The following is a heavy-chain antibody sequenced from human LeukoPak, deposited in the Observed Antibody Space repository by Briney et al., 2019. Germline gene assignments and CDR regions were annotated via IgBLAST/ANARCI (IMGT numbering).Heavy chain of an antibody. CDR3: ARTELTTSYYFDY. V-gene: IGHV3-30-3*01. CDR2: ISYDGSNK. CDR1: GFTFSSHA. D-gene: IGHD1-14*01. J-gene: IGHJ4*02. Sequence: GGSLRLSCAASGFTFSSHAMHWVRQAPGKGLEWVAVISYDGSNKYYADSVKGRFTISRDNSKNTLYLQMNSLRAEDTAVYYCARTELTTSYYFDYWGQGTLVTVSS.